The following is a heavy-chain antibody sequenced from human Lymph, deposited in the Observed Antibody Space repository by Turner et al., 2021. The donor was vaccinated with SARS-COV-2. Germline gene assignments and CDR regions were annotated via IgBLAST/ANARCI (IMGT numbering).Heavy chain of an antibody. V-gene: IGHV1-24*01. CDR3: ATDRSSGWPHYYYYTMDV. D-gene: IGHD6-19*01. J-gene: IGHJ6*02. CDR1: GSTLTELS. Sequence: QVQLVQSGAEVKKPGASVKVSCKVSGSTLTELSMHWVRQAHGKGLEWMGGFDPEDGKTIYAQKFQGRVTMTEDTSTDTAYMELSSLRSEDTAVYYCATDRSSGWPHYYYYTMDVWGQGTTVTVSS. CDR2: FDPEDGKT.